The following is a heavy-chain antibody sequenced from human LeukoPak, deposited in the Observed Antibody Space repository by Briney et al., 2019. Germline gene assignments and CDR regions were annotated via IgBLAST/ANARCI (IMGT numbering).Heavy chain of an antibody. Sequence: GGSLRLSCAASGFTVSSNYMTWVRQAPGKGLEWVSVIHKNAITYYADTVKGRFTISRDNSKNMLYLQMNSLRAKVTAVYYCASIRPGYSSSDFDYWGQGTLVTVSS. D-gene: IGHD5-12*01. V-gene: IGHV3-53*01. CDR3: ASIRPGYSSSDFDY. CDR1: GFTVSSNY. CDR2: IHKNAIT. J-gene: IGHJ4*02.